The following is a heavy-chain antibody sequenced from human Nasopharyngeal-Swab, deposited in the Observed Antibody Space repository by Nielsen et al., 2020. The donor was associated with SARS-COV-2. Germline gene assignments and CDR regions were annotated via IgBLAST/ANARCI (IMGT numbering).Heavy chain of an antibody. CDR3: ASHPASSSSVYYYYGMDV. D-gene: IGHD6-6*01. J-gene: IGHJ6*02. CDR2: ISSSSSYI. Sequence: GSLRLSCAASGFTFSSYSMNWVRQAPGKGLEWVSSISSSSSYIYYADSVKGRFTISRDNAKNSLYLQMNSLRAEDTAVHYCASHPASSSSVYYYYGMDVWGQGTTVTVSS. V-gene: IGHV3-21*01. CDR1: GFTFSSYS.